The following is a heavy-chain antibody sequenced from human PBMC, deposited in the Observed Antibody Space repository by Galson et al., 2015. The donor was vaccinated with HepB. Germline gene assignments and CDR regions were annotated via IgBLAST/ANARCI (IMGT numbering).Heavy chain of an antibody. CDR3: TTDLRWELVEAFGI. D-gene: IGHD4-23*01. CDR2: IKSTTDGETT. Sequence: SLRLSCAASRFNFNNAWMSWVRQAPGKGLEWVGRIKSTTDGETTEYAAPVKGRFTISRDDSKNTLYLRMESLKTEDTAVYYCTTDLRWELVEAFGIWGQGTMVTVSS. CDR1: RFNFNNAW. J-gene: IGHJ3*02. V-gene: IGHV3-15*01.